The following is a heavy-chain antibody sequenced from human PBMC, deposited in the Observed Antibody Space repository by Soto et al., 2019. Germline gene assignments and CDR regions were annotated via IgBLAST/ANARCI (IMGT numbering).Heavy chain of an antibody. Sequence: DVQLVESGGGLIQPGGSLRLSCAAFGLTVSGKYYMAWVRQAPGKGLEWLSALYDRDGIYYADSVKGRFITSGDISKNIVYLQMNELRPADTAVYYGASWHLREHAYDVWGQGTTVTVSS. CDR3: ASWHLREHAYDV. CDR2: LYDRDGI. D-gene: IGHD4-17*01. V-gene: IGHV3-53*01. J-gene: IGHJ3*01. CDR1: GLTVSGKYY.